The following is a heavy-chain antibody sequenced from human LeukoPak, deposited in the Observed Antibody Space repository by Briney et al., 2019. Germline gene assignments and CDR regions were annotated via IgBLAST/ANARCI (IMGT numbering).Heavy chain of an antibody. CDR2: ISGSGGST. V-gene: IGHV3-23*01. D-gene: IGHD1-7*01. CDR1: GFTVSSNY. CDR3: AKAPTTFPKYYFDY. J-gene: IGHJ4*02. Sequence: PGGSLRLSCAASGFTVSSNYMSWVRQAPGKGLEWVSAISGSGGSTYYADSVKGRFTISRDNSKNTLYLQMNSLRAEDTAVYYCAKAPTTFPKYYFDYWGQGTLVTVSS.